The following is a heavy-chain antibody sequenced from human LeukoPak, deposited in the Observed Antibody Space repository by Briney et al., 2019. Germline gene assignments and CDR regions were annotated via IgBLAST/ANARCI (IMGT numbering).Heavy chain of an antibody. D-gene: IGHD6-13*01. CDR3: ARDWVTAAAAGNYFDY. J-gene: IGHJ4*02. CDR1: GYTFTSYY. V-gene: IGHV1-46*01. CDR2: INPSGGST. Sequence: ASVKVSCKASGYTFTSYYMHWVRQAPGQGLERMGIINPSGGSTSYAQKFQGRVTMTRDTSTSTVYMELSSLRSEDTAVYYCARDWVTAAAAGNYFDYWGQGTLVTVSS.